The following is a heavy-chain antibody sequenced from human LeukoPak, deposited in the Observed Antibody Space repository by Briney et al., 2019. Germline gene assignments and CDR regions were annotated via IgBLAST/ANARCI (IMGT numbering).Heavy chain of an antibody. CDR3: AKGATTVTSNFDY. J-gene: IGHJ4*02. Sequence: GGSLRLSCAASGFTVSSNYMNWVRQAPGKGLEWLSVIYSGGSTYYADSVKGRFTISRDNSKNTVYLQMNSLRAEDTAVYYCAKGATTVTSNFDYWGQGTLVTVSS. D-gene: IGHD4-17*01. CDR1: GFTVSSNY. CDR2: IYSGGST. V-gene: IGHV3-53*01.